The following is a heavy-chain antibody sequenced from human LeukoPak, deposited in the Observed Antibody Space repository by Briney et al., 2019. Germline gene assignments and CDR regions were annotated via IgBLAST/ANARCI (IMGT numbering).Heavy chain of an antibody. V-gene: IGHV4-39*07. D-gene: IGHD3-9*01. J-gene: IGHJ4*02. CDR3: ARGSTLRYFDWLPTGPFDY. CDR2: INHSGST. CDR1: GGSISSSSYY. Sequence: SETLSLTCTVSGGSISSSSYYWSWIRQPPGKGLEWIGEINHSGSTNYNPSLKSRVTISVDTSKNQFSLKLSSVTAADTAVYYCARGSTLRYFDWLPTGPFDYWGQGTLVTVSS.